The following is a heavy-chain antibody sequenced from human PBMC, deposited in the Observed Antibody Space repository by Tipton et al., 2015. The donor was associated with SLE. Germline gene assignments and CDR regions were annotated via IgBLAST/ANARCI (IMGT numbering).Heavy chain of an antibody. J-gene: IGHJ4*02. Sequence: GSLRLSCAASGFTFSSSWMTWVRQAPGKGLEWVSAISGSGGSTSYRDSVKGRFSISRDNSKNTVYLQMNSLRAEDTALYYCTKDVSGRGYGGSWGQGTVVTVSS. CDR2: ISGSGGST. CDR3: TKDVSGRGYGGS. CDR1: GFTFSSSW. V-gene: IGHV3-23*01. D-gene: IGHD4-23*01.